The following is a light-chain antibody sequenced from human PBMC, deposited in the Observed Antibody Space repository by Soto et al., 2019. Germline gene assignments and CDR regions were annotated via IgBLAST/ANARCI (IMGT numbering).Light chain of an antibody. Sequence: QSVLTQPASVSGSPGQSITISCTGTSSDVGGYTYVSWYQQHPGKAPKLMIYEVSNRPSGVFNRFSGSKSSNTASLTISGSQAEDEADYYYSSYTSRSTLREVFGGGTKLTVL. CDR2: EVS. CDR1: SSDVGGYTY. CDR3: SSYTSRSTLREV. V-gene: IGLV2-14*01. J-gene: IGLJ2*01.